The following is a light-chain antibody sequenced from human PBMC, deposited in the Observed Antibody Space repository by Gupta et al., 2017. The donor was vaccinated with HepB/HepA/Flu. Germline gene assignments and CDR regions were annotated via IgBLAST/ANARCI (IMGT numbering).Light chain of an antibody. CDR1: SSNIGSNS. Sequence: QSVLTQPPSASGTPGQTVTISCSGSSSNIGSNSVNWYQQFPGTAPNLLIYVNDQRPSGVPDRFSGSKSGTSASLEISGLQAQDEAHYYCAAWDDSLNGRVFGGGTRLTVL. J-gene: IGLJ3*02. V-gene: IGLV1-44*01. CDR3: AAWDDSLNGRV. CDR2: VND.